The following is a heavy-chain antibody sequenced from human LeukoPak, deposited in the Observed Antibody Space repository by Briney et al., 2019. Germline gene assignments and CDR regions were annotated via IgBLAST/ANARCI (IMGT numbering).Heavy chain of an antibody. D-gene: IGHD3-10*01. CDR1: GFTFSSYA. CDR3: AKDHSELLLWFGEFFGEIDY. V-gene: IGHV3-23*01. J-gene: IGHJ4*02. CDR2: ISGSGGST. Sequence: GGSLRLSCAASGFTFSSYAMSWVRQAPGKGLEWVSAISGSGGSTYHADSVKGRFTISRDNSKNTLYLQMNSLRAEDTAVYYCAKDHSELLLWFGEFFGEIDYWGQGTLVTVSS.